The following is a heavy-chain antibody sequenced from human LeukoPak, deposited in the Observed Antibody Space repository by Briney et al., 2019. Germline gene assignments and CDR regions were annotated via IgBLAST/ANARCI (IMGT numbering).Heavy chain of an antibody. CDR3: ARTRGYSYGHWYYGMDV. J-gene: IGHJ6*02. V-gene: IGHV4-59*01. Sequence: SETLSLTCTVSVGSISIYYWSWIRQPPGKGLEWIGYIYYSGSTNYNPSLKSRVTISVDTSKNQFSLKLSSVTAADTAVYYCARTRGYSYGHWYYGMDVWGQGTTVTVSS. CDR2: IYYSGST. CDR1: VGSISIYY. D-gene: IGHD5-18*01.